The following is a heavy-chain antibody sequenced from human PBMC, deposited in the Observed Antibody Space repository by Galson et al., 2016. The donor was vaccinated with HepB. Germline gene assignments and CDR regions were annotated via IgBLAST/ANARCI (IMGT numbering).Heavy chain of an antibody. J-gene: IGHJ5*02. Sequence: SLRLSCAASGFIFRNYGMHWVRHAPGKGLEWVALIWYDESEKYYAASVKGRFTISRDNSENTLYLQMNSLRAEDTAVYYCAKDVRYCSGGTCYSGNWFDPWGQGTLVAVAS. V-gene: IGHV3-33*03. CDR1: GFIFRNYG. D-gene: IGHD2-15*01. CDR2: IWYDESEK. CDR3: AKDVRYCSGGTCYSGNWFDP.